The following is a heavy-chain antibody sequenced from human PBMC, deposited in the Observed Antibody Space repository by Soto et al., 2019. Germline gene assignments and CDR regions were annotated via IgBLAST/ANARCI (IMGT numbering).Heavy chain of an antibody. D-gene: IGHD3-9*01. V-gene: IGHV3-30*18. CDR1: GFTFSSYG. CDR2: ISYDGSNK. Sequence: QVQLVESGGGVVQPGRSLRLSCAASGFTFSSYGMHWVRQAPGKGLEWVAVISYDGSNKYYADSVKGRFTISRDNSKNTLYLQMNSLRAEDTAVYYCAKAGEVLRYFDWLSTPFDYWGQGTLVTVSS. J-gene: IGHJ4*02. CDR3: AKAGEVLRYFDWLSTPFDY.